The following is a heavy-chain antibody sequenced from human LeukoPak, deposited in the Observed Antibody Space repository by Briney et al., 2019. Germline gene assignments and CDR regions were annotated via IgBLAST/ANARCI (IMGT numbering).Heavy chain of an antibody. J-gene: IGHJ6*02. CDR3: ASRTSWYYDLDV. CDR2: TGSTGDT. CDR1: GFNFSKTD. Sequence: GGSLRLSCVASGFNFSKTDMHWVRQPTGKSLEWVSGTGSTGDTNYPGSVKGRFTISREIGKNSLYLQIHSLRAEDTAVYYCASRTSWYYDLDVWGQGTTVTVSS. D-gene: IGHD1-1*01. V-gene: IGHV3-13*01.